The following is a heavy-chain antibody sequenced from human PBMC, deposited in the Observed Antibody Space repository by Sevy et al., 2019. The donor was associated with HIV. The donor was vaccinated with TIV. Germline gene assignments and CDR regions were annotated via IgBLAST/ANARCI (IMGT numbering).Heavy chain of an antibody. CDR1: SYSFNSFG. D-gene: IGHD3-10*01. CDR3: AGWGGYTKGRGVNFDY. V-gene: IGHV1-18*01. J-gene: IGHJ4*02. CDR2: VSAYNGNT. Sequence: ASVKVSCKASSYSFNSFGISWVRQAPGQGLEWMGYVSAYNGNTNYAQNLQGRVTMTTDTSTSTAYMELRSLRSDDTAGEFCAGWGGYTKGRGVNFDYWGQGTLVTVSS.